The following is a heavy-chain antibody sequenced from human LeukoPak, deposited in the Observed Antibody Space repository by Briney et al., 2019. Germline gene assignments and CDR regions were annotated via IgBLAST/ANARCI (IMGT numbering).Heavy chain of an antibody. V-gene: IGHV3-30-3*01. CDR1: GFTFSSYA. J-gene: IGHJ4*02. CDR3: ARGDPDYGDYKQYANDY. Sequence: PGGSLRLSCAASGFTFSSYAMHWVRQAPGKGLEWVAVISYDGSNKYYADSVKGRFTISRDNAKNTLYLQMNSLRAEDTAVYYCARGDPDYGDYKQYANDYWGQGTLVTVSS. CDR2: ISYDGSNK. D-gene: IGHD4-17*01.